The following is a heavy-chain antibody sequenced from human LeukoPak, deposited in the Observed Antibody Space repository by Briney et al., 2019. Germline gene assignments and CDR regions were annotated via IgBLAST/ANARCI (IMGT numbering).Heavy chain of an antibody. V-gene: IGHV3-21*01. D-gene: IGHD6-13*01. J-gene: IGHJ4*02. CDR2: ISSSSSYI. CDR1: GFTFSSYS. Sequence: GGSLRLSCAASGFTFSSYSMNWVRQAPGKGLEWVSSISSSSSYIYYADSVKGRFTISRDNAKNSLYLQMNSLRAEDTAVYYCARDSIAAAGFAPFFDYWGQGTLVTVSS. CDR3: ARDSIAAAGFAPFFDY.